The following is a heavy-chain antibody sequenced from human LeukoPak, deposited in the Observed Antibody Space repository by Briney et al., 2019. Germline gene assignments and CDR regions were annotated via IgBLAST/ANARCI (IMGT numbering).Heavy chain of an antibody. V-gene: IGHV3-23*01. CDR3: ARRNSGWPHDY. CDR1: GFTFSGYV. Sequence: GGSLRLSCAASGFTFSGYVMSWVRQAPGKGLDWVSAITGSGGTAYYSDSVKGRFTISRDNSKSTLYLQMSSLRAEDTAVYYCARRNSGWPHDYWGQGTLVTVSS. J-gene: IGHJ4*02. D-gene: IGHD6-19*01. CDR2: ITGSGGTA.